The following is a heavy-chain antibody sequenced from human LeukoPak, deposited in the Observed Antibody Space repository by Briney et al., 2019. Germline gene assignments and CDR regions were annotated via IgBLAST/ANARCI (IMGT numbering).Heavy chain of an antibody. CDR2: INQDASET. CDR3: ARDYQRGNFDY. D-gene: IGHD2-2*01. V-gene: IGHV3-7*01. Sequence: GGSLRLSCAASGLSFSNYWMSWVRQAPGKGLEWVANINQDASETRYVDSVKGRFTISRDNAKSSVYLQMNSLRAEDTAVYYCARDYQRGNFDYWGQGTLVTVSS. CDR1: GLSFSNYW. J-gene: IGHJ4*02.